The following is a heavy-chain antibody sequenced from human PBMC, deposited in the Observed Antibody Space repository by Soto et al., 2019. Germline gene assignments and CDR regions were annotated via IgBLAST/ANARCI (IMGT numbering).Heavy chain of an antibody. J-gene: IGHJ5*02. Sequence: GGSLRLSCAASGFTFSTYWMHWVRQGPGKGLVWVSGINSGGSTTTYADSVKGRFTISRDNAKNTLYLQMNSLRAEDTAVYYCASEHITILFDPWGRGSLVTVSS. CDR3: ASEHITILFDP. V-gene: IGHV3-74*01. D-gene: IGHD3-3*01. CDR1: GFTFSTYW. CDR2: INSGGSTT.